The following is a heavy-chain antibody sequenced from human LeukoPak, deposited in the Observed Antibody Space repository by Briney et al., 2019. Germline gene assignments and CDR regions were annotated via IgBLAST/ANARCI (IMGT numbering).Heavy chain of an antibody. CDR3: AREGYYYDSSGYITLFDY. D-gene: IGHD3-22*01. CDR1: GFTFSSYS. CDR2: ISSSSSTI. V-gene: IGHV3-48*04. J-gene: IGHJ4*02. Sequence: GGSLRLSCAASGFTFSSYSMNWVRQAPGEGLEWVSYISSSSSTIYYADSVKGRFTISRDNAKNSLYLQMNSLRAEDTAVYYCAREGYYYDSSGYITLFDYWGQGTLVTVSS.